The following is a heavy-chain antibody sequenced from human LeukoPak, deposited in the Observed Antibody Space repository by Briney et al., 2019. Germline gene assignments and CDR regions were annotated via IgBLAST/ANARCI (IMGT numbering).Heavy chain of an antibody. D-gene: IGHD2-15*01. CDR2: INHSGST. J-gene: IGHJ1*01. Sequence: PSETLSLTCAVSGGSFSGYYWSWIRQPPGKGLEWIGEINHSGSTNYNPSLKSRVTISVDTSKNQFSLKLSFVTAADTAVYYCARGILGYCSGGSCYSFPHWGQGTLVTVSS. CDR1: GGSFSGYY. V-gene: IGHV4-34*01. CDR3: ARGILGYCSGGSCYSFPH.